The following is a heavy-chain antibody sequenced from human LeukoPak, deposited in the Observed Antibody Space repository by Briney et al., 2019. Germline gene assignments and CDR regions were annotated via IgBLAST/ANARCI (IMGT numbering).Heavy chain of an antibody. Sequence: GGSLRLSCSASGFAFSSYSMSWVRQAPGRGLEWVSSSSSSSSYKYYADSVKGRFTISRDNSKNTLYLQMNSLRAEDTAVYYCARDGTSNYYDSSGYYYGEGFDYWGQGTLVTVSS. CDR2: SSSSSSYK. D-gene: IGHD3-22*01. J-gene: IGHJ4*02. V-gene: IGHV3-21*01. CDR1: GFAFSSYS. CDR3: ARDGTSNYYDSSGYYYGEGFDY.